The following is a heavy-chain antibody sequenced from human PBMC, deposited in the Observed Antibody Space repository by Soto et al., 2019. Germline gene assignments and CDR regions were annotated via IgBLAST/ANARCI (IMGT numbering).Heavy chain of an antibody. CDR1: GYSFTNND. V-gene: IGHV1-8*01. D-gene: IGHD3-16*01. Sequence: ASVKVSCKASGYSFTNNDVSWVRQATGQGLEWMGWMNPGSGDTGYAQKFQGRVTMTRDISIATAYMELSSLRSDDTAIYYCARMETFGSLNWFDPWGQGTLVTVTS. CDR2: MNPGSGDT. J-gene: IGHJ5*02. CDR3: ARMETFGSLNWFDP.